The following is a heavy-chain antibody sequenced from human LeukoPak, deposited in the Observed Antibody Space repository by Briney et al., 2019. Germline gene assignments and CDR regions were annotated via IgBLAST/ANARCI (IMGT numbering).Heavy chain of an antibody. Sequence: ASVKVSCKASGYTFTSYAIHWVRQAPGQRLEWMGWINAANGKTKYSQKFQGRVTITRDTSASTAYMELSSLRSEDTAVYYCARVSDDSSGYYYSFYCYYGMDVWGQGTTVTVSS. J-gene: IGHJ6*02. V-gene: IGHV1-3*01. CDR2: INAANGKT. CDR3: ARVSDDSSGYYYSFYCYYGMDV. CDR1: GYTFTSYA. D-gene: IGHD3-22*01.